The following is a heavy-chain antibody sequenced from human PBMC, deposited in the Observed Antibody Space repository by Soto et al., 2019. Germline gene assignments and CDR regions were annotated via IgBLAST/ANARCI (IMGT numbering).Heavy chain of an antibody. D-gene: IGHD3-10*01. V-gene: IGHV3-23*01. Sequence: GGSLRLSCAASGFTFSSYAMNWVRQAPGKGLEWVSVISGSGGSTYYADSVKGRFTISRDNSKNTLYLQMNSLRAEDTAVYYCAKVPYGSGSLNNWFDPWGQGTLVTVSS. CDR1: GFTFSSYA. CDR3: AKVPYGSGSLNNWFDP. CDR2: ISGSGGST. J-gene: IGHJ5*02.